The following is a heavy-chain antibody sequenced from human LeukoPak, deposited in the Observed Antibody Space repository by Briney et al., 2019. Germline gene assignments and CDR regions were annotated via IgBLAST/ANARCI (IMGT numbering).Heavy chain of an antibody. CDR1: GGSFSGYY. V-gene: IGHV4-34*01. Sequence: SETLSLTCAVYGGSFSGYYWSWLRQPPGKGLEWIGEINHSGSTNYNPSLKSRVTISVDTSKNQFSLKLSSVTAADTAVYYCARRPVSRYYYDSSGYYKYYFDYWGQGTLVTVSS. CDR3: ARRPVSRYYYDSSGYYKYYFDY. CDR2: INHSGST. D-gene: IGHD3-22*01. J-gene: IGHJ4*02.